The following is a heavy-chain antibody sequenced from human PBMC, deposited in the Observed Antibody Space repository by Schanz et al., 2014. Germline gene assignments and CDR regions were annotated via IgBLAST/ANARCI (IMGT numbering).Heavy chain of an antibody. CDR3: ARGHWGLDV. CDR1: GFTFTSYS. Sequence: QVQLVESGGGVVQPGRSLRLSCAASGFTFTSYSMHWVRQAPGRGLEWVAFIRYDGSSKYYADSVRGRFTISRDNARNSLYLQMNSLRHEDTALYYCARGHWGLDVWGQGTTVTVSS. CDR2: IRYDGSSK. V-gene: IGHV3-33*01. J-gene: IGHJ6*02.